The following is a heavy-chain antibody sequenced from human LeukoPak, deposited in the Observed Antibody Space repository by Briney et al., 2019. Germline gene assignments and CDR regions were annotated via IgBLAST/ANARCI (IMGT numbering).Heavy chain of an antibody. D-gene: IGHD2-2*01. Sequence: ASVKVSCKVSGYTLTELSMHWVRQAPGKGLEWMGGFDPEDGETIYAQKFQGRVTMTEDTSTDTAYMELGSLRSEDTAVYYCATGDYCSSTSCYAFDIWGQGTMVTVSS. CDR2: FDPEDGET. CDR3: ATGDYCSSTSCYAFDI. CDR1: GYTLTELS. V-gene: IGHV1-24*01. J-gene: IGHJ3*02.